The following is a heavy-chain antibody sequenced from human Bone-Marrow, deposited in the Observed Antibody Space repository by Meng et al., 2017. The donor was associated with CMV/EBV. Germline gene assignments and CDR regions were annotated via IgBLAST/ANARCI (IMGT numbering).Heavy chain of an antibody. CDR2: ISAYSGNT. Sequence: ASVKVSCKASGYTFTSYGIGWVRQAPGQGLEWMGWISAYSGNTNYAQKLQGRVTMTTDTSTSTAYMELRSLRSDDTAVYYCARLYIVVVPAAMGQYNWFDPWGQGTLVTVSS. CDR3: ARLYIVVVPAAMGQYNWFDP. V-gene: IGHV1-18*01. J-gene: IGHJ5*02. CDR1: GYTFTSYG. D-gene: IGHD2-2*01.